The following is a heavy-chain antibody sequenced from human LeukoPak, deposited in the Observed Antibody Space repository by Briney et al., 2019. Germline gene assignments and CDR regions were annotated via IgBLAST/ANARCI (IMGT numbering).Heavy chain of an antibody. D-gene: IGHD5-24*01. CDR1: GFTFSSYA. Sequence: PGGSLRLSCAASGFTFSSYAMHWVRQAPGKGLEWVAVISYDGSNKYYADSVKGRFTISRDNSKNTLYLQMNSLRAEDTAVYYCARDSPGELRGYWGQGTLVTVSS. J-gene: IGHJ4*02. CDR3: ARDSPGELRGY. V-gene: IGHV3-30*04. CDR2: ISYDGSNK.